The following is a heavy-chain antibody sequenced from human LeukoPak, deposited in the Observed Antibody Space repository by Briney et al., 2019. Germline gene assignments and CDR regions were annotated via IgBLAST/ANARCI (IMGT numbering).Heavy chain of an antibody. V-gene: IGHV3-23*01. CDR3: AKVMERQLVPVYYFDY. D-gene: IGHD6-13*01. CDR1: GFTFSSYA. CDR2: ISGSGGST. J-gene: IGHJ4*02. Sequence: PGGSLRLSCAASGFTFSSYAMSWVRQAPGKGLEWVSAISGSGGSTYYADSVKGRFTISRDNSKNTLYLQMNSLRAEDTAVYYCAKVMERQLVPVYYFDYWGQGTLVTVSS.